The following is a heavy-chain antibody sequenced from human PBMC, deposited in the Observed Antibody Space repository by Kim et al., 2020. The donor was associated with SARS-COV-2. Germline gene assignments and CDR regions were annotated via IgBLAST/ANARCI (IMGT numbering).Heavy chain of an antibody. Sequence: SETLSLTCTVSGGSISSGSYYWSWIRQPAGKGLEWIGRIYTSGSTYYNPYLKSRVTIAVDTSKKQFPLKLSTVTAAATAVYYCEGAYPGIAAAESWGQGTMVTVSS. CDR2: IYTSGST. V-gene: IGHV4-61*02. CDR3: EGAYPGIAAAES. J-gene: IGHJ3*01. CDR1: GGSISSGSYY. D-gene: IGHD6-13*01.